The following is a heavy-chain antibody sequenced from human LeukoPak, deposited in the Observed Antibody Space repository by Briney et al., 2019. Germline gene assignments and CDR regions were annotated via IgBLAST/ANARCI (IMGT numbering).Heavy chain of an antibody. V-gene: IGHV3-11*04. CDR3: ARDVSNYDFWSGYSDY. J-gene: IGHJ4*02. D-gene: IGHD3-3*01. Sequence: PGGSLRLSCAASGFTFSDYYMSWIRQAPGKGLEWVSYISSSGSTIYYADSVKGRFTISRDSAKNSLYLQMNSLRAEDTAVYYCARDVSNYDFWSGYSDYWGQGTLVTASS. CDR2: ISSSGSTI. CDR1: GFTFSDYY.